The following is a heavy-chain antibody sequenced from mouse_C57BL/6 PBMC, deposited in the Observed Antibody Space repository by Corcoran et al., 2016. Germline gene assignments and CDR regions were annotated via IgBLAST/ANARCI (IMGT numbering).Heavy chain of an antibody. D-gene: IGHD1-1*01. CDR2: ISYDGSN. Sequence: DVQLQESGPGLVKPSQSLSLTCSVTGYSITSGYYWNWIRQFPGNKLEWMGYISYDGSNNYNPSLKNRISITRDTSKNQFFLKLNSVTTEDTATYYCARDGTVVARGYFDVWGTGTTVTVSS. CDR3: ARDGTVVARGYFDV. CDR1: GYSITSGYY. J-gene: IGHJ1*03. V-gene: IGHV3-6*01.